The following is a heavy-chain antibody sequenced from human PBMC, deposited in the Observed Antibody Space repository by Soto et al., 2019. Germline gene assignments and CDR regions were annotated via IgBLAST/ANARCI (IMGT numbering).Heavy chain of an antibody. CDR2: ISAYNGNT. D-gene: IGHD2-2*01. CDR3: ARIARYCSSTSCYAGFDY. V-gene: IGHV1-18*01. CDR1: GYTFTSYG. Sequence: GASVKVSCKASGYTFTSYGISWVRQAPGQGLEWMGWISAYNGNTNYAQKLQGRVTMTTDTSTSTAYMELRSLRSDDTAVYYCARIARYCSSTSCYAGFDYWGQGTLVTVSS. J-gene: IGHJ4*02.